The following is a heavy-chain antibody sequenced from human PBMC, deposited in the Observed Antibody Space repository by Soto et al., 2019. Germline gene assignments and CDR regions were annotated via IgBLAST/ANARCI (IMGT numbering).Heavy chain of an antibody. CDR3: ARGQAVAVYYFDY. Sequence: KTSETLSLTCAVYGGSFSGYYWSWIRQPPGKGLEWIGEINHSGSTNYNPSLKSRVTISVDTSKNQFSLKLSSVTAADTAVYYCARGQAVAVYYFDYWGQGTLVTVSS. D-gene: IGHD6-19*01. J-gene: IGHJ4*02. V-gene: IGHV4-34*01. CDR1: GGSFSGYY. CDR2: INHSGST.